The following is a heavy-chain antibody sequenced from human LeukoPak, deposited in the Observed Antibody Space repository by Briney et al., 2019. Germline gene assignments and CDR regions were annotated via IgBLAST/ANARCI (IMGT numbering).Heavy chain of an antibody. CDR3: ARGDGYNFFDY. V-gene: IGHV3-53*01. Sequence: GGSLRLSCAASGFSVTNNYMSWVGQAPGKGLEWVSVFYVGGATYYADSVKGRFTISRDNSENTLYLQMNSLRAEDTAVYYCARGDGYNFFDYWGQGTLVTVSS. CDR2: FYVGGAT. J-gene: IGHJ4*02. D-gene: IGHD5-24*01. CDR1: GFSVTNNY.